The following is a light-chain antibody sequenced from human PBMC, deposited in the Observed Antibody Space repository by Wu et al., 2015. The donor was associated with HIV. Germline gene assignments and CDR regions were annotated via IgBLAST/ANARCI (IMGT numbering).Light chain of an antibody. J-gene: IGKJ3*01. CDR2: GAS. CDR3: QQYGTSPLFT. Sequence: EIVLTQPPGTLSLSPGERATLSCRASQNLSSTYLAWYQQKPGQAPRLLIYGASSRATGIPDRFSGSGSGTDFTLTVSRLEPEDFAVYYCQQYGTSPLFTFGPGTKVDIK. V-gene: IGKV3-20*01. CDR1: QNLSSTY.